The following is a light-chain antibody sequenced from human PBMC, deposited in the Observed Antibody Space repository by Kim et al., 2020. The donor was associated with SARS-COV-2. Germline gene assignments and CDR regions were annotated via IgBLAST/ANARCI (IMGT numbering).Light chain of an antibody. CDR1: KSISNY. CDR2: AAS. V-gene: IGKV1-39*01. CDR3: QHSDDTPYT. Sequence: SASVGHSCTIPYRASKSISNYLNWYQHKPGKVPNLLLHAASTLQSGVPSRFSGSGSGTDFTLPISGLQPDDFATYYCQHSDDTPYTFGQGTKLEI. J-gene: IGKJ2*01.